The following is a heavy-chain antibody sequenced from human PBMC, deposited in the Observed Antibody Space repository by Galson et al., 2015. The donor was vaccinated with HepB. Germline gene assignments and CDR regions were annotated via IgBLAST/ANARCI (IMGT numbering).Heavy chain of an antibody. J-gene: IGHJ5*02. Sequence: SVKVSCKASGYTFTNYGINWVRQAPGQGLEWMGWISAYNGNTNYTQKLQGRVTMTTDTSTSTAFMELRSLRSDDTAVYYCARGALVVAVGATQNNWFGPWGQGTLVTVSS. V-gene: IGHV1-18*01. D-gene: IGHD2-15*01. CDR2: ISAYNGNT. CDR1: GYTFTNYG. CDR3: ARGALVVAVGATQNNWFGP.